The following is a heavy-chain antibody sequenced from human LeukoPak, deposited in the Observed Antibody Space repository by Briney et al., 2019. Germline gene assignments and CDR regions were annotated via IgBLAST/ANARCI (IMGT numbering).Heavy chain of an antibody. V-gene: IGHV4-61*09. Sequence: PSQTLSLTCTVSGGSISSGSYYWSWIRQPAGKGLEWIGHIYTSGSTNFNPSLKQRVTMSLDTSKNQFSLKLRSVTAADTAVYYCARDRSGYDWSYYYYYMDVWGKGTTVTVSS. CDR1: GGSISSGSYY. CDR2: IYTSGST. D-gene: IGHD5-12*01. J-gene: IGHJ6*03. CDR3: ARDRSGYDWSYYYYYMDV.